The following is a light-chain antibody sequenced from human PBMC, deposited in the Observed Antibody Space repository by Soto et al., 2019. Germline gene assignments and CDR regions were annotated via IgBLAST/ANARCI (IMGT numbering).Light chain of an antibody. CDR1: QNIHTW. CDR2: AAS. Sequence: DVQMTQSPSTLSASVDDRVTITCRASQNIHTWLAWYQHKPGKAPSLLIYAASSLESGVPSRFSGGGSGTEFTLTISSLQADDFATYYCQQHESYPWTFGQGTKVEMK. CDR3: QQHESYPWT. V-gene: IGKV1-5*03. J-gene: IGKJ1*01.